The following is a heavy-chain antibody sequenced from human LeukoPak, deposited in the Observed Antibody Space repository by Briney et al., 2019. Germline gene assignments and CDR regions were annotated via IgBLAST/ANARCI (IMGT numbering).Heavy chain of an antibody. CDR3: ARDGITVIAAAGLNWFDP. CDR1: GGSISSSSYY. CDR2: IYYSGST. Sequence: SETLSLTCTVSGGSISSSSYYWGWIRQPPGKGLEWIGSIYYSGSTYYNPSLKSRVTISVDTSKNWFSLKLSSVTAADTAVYYCARDGITVIAAAGLNWFDPWGQGTLVTVSS. V-gene: IGHV4-39*07. J-gene: IGHJ5*02. D-gene: IGHD6-13*01.